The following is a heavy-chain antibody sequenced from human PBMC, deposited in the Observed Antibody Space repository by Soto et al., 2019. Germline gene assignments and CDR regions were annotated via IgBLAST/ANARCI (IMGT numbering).Heavy chain of an antibody. D-gene: IGHD2-15*01. J-gene: IGHJ5*02. CDR3: ARDRGCSGGSCYSGAWFDP. Sequence: QVQLQEPGPGLVKPSQTLSLTCTVSGGSISSGGYYWSWIRQHPGKGLEWIGYIYYSGSTYYNPSLKSRVTISVDTSKSQFSLKLSSVTAADTAVYYCARDRGCSGGSCYSGAWFDPWGQGTLVTVSS. CDR1: GGSISSGGYY. CDR2: IYYSGST. V-gene: IGHV4-31*03.